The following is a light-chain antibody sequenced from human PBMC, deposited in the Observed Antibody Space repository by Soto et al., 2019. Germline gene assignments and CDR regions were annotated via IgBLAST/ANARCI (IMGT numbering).Light chain of an antibody. Sequence: QSVLTQSPSASASLGASVKFTFTLSSGHSNYAIAWHQQRPEKGPRYLMKLNSDGSHSKGDGIPDRFSGSSSGAERYLTISSLQSEDEADYYCQTWGTGIRVFGGGTKLTVL. CDR2: LNSDGSH. J-gene: IGLJ3*02. CDR3: QTWGTGIRV. CDR1: SGHSNYA. V-gene: IGLV4-69*01.